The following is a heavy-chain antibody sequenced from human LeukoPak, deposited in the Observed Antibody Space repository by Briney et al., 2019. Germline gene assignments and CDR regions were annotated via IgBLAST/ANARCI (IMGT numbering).Heavy chain of an antibody. CDR2: IRYDGSNK. D-gene: IGHD2-15*01. CDR3: AKDLWGFVEVAAILDY. J-gene: IGHJ4*02. V-gene: IGHV3-30*02. CDR1: GFTFTTYS. Sequence: GGSLRLSCEASGFTFTTYSMTWVRQAPGKGLEWVAFIRYDGSNKYYADSVKGRFTISRDNSKNTLYLQMNSLRAEDTAVYYCAKDLWGFVEVAAILDYWGQGTLVTVSS.